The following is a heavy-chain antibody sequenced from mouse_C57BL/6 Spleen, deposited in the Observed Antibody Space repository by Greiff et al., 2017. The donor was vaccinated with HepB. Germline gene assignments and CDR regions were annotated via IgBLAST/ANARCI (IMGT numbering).Heavy chain of an antibody. CDR1: GFTFSDYY. CDR3: ARGRYVGYWYFDV. J-gene: IGHJ1*03. CDR2: INYDGSST. V-gene: IGHV5-16*01. Sequence: DVKLVESEGGLVQPGSSMKLSCTASGFTFSDYYMAWVRQVPEKGLEWVANINYDGSSTYYLDSLKSRFIISRDNAKNILYLQMSSLKSEDTATYYCARGRYVGYWYFDVWGTGTTVTVSS.